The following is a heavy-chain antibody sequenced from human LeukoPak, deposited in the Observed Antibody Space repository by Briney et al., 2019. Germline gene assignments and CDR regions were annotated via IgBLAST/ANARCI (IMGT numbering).Heavy chain of an antibody. V-gene: IGHV4-61*02. CDR1: GGSISSGSYY. J-gene: IGHJ5*02. D-gene: IGHD1-26*01. CDR3: ARGPYSGSYFWFDP. CDR2: IYTSGST. Sequence: SQTLSLTCTVSGGSISSGSYYWSWIRQPAGKGLEWIGRIYTSGSTNYNPSLKSRVTISVDTSKNQFSLKLSSVTAADTAVYYCARGPYSGSYFWFDPWGQGTLVTVSS.